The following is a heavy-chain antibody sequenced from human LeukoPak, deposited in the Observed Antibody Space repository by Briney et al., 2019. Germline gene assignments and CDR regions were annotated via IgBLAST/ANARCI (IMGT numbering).Heavy chain of an antibody. CDR1: GGFISSSSYY. V-gene: IGHV4-39*07. Sequence: PSETLSLTCTVSGGFISSSSYYWGWIRQPPGKGLEWIGNIYYSGSTYYNPSLKSRVTISVDTSKNQFSLKLSSVTAADTAVYYCARGRWLQPNGDSWGLGTLVTVSS. CDR2: IYYSGST. J-gene: IGHJ4*02. CDR3: ARGRWLQPNGDS. D-gene: IGHD5-24*01.